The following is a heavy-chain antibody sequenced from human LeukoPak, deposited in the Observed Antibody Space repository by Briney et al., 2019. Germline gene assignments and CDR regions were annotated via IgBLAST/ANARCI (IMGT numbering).Heavy chain of an antibody. V-gene: IGHV3-23*01. D-gene: IGHD6-19*01. Sequence: PGGSLRLSCAASGFTFSNYAMSWVRQAPGKGLEWVSAITGSGGNTYYSDSVKGRFTISRDTSKNTLNLQMNSLRAEDTAVYYCARQRGSGCLDYWGQGTLVTVSS. CDR2: ITGSGGNT. CDR3: ARQRGSGCLDY. CDR1: GFTFSNYA. J-gene: IGHJ4*02.